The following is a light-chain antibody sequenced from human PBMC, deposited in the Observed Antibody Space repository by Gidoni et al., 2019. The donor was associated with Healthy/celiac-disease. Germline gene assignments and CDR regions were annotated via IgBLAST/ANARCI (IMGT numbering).Light chain of an antibody. J-gene: IGKJ3*01. CDR2: LGS. CDR3: MQALQTPRT. V-gene: IGKV2-28*01. Sequence: DIVMTQLPLSLLVTSGEPSSFSCRSSQSLLHSNGYNYLDWYLQKPGQSPQLLIYLGSNRASGVPDRFSGSGSGTDFTLKISKVEAEDVGVYYCMQALQTPRTFGPGTKVDIK. CDR1: QSLLHSNGYNY.